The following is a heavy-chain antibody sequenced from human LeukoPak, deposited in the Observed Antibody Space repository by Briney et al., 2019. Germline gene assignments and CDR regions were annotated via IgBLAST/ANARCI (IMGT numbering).Heavy chain of an antibody. CDR1: GFTFSRYG. CDR3: AELGITMIGGV. CDR2: ICLSESYK. Sequence: GGSLRLSCAASGFTFSRYGMNWVRQAPGKGLEWVSSICLSESYKYYADSLKGRFTISRDNSKNTLYLQMNSLRAEDTAVYYFAELGITMIGGVWGKGTTVTISS. V-gene: IGHV3-21*01. D-gene: IGHD3-10*02. J-gene: IGHJ6*04.